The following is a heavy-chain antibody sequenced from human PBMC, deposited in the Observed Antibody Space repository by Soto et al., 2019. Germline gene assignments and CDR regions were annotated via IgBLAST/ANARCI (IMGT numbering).Heavy chain of an antibody. Sequence: QVQLVESGGGVVQPGRSLRLSCAASGFTFSSYGMHWVRQAPGKGLEWVAVIWDDGSNKYYADSVKGRFTISRDNFKNPLYLQINRLRAEDTAVYLCARDRGGKLATPDYWGQGTLV. CDR1: GFTFSSYG. CDR2: IWDDGSNK. J-gene: IGHJ4*02. D-gene: IGHD2-15*01. V-gene: IGHV3-33*01. CDR3: ARDRGGKLATPDY.